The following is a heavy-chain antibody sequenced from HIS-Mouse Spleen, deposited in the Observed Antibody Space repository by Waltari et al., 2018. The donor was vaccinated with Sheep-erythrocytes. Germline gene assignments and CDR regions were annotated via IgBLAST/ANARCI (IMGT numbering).Heavy chain of an antibody. CDR3: ARGMVRGVDFDY. V-gene: IGHV3-53*01. CDR1: GFTVSRTY. Sequence: EVQLVESGGGLIQPGGSLSLSCAASGFTVSRTYLSWVRQGPGKGLEWVSVIYSGGSTYYAESVKGRFTISRDNSKNTLYLQMNSLGAEDTAVYYCARGMVRGVDFDYWGQGTLVTVSS. CDR2: IYSGGST. J-gene: IGHJ4*02. D-gene: IGHD3-10*01.